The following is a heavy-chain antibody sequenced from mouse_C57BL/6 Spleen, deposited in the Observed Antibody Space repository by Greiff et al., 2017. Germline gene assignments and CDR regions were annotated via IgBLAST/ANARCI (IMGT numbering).Heavy chain of an antibody. Sequence: VQLQQSGAELVKPGASVKLSCKASGYTFTSYWMPWVKQRPGRGLAGIGRIDPNSGGTKYNEKFKSKATLTVDKPSSTAYMQLSSLTSEDSAVYYCARGDYSNPMDYWGQGTSVTVSS. J-gene: IGHJ4*01. CDR3: ARGDYSNPMDY. CDR2: IDPNSGGT. D-gene: IGHD2-5*01. CDR1: GYTFTSYW. V-gene: IGHV1-72*01.